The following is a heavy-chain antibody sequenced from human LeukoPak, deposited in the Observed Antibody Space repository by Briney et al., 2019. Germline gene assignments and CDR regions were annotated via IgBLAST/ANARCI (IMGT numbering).Heavy chain of an antibody. CDR3: ARATSYGDYVDY. Sequence: SETLSLTCTVSGGSISSYYWSWIRQPPGKGLEWIGYIYYSGSTNYNPSLKSRVTISVDTANTQFSLKLSSVTAADTAVYYCARATSYGDYVDYWGQGTLVTVSS. CDR2: IYYSGST. D-gene: IGHD4-17*01. CDR1: GGSISSYY. J-gene: IGHJ4*02. V-gene: IGHV4-59*08.